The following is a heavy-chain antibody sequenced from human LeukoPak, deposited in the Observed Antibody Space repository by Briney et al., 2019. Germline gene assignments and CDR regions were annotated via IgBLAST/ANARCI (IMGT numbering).Heavy chain of an antibody. D-gene: IGHD6-19*01. CDR3: AKASAVAGTYGHLYFDY. Sequence: GGSLRLSCAASGFTVSSNYMSWVRQAPGKGLEWVSAISGSGGSTYYADSVKGRFTISRDNSKNTLYLQMNSLRAEDTAVYYCAKASAVAGTYGHLYFDYWGQGTLVTVSS. V-gene: IGHV3-23*01. J-gene: IGHJ4*02. CDR2: ISGSGGST. CDR1: GFTVSSNY.